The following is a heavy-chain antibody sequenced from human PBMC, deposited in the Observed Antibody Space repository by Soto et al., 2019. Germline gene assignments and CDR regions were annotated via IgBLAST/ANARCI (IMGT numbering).Heavy chain of an antibody. D-gene: IGHD4-17*01. V-gene: IGHV3-21*01. CDR1: GFTFSSYS. CDR2: ISSSSSYI. J-gene: IGHJ4*02. CDR3: ARDPYPADYGDYS. Sequence: GGSLRLSCAASGFTFSSYSMNWVRQASGKGLEWVSSISSSSSYIYYADSVKGRFTNSRDNAKNSLYLQMNSLRAEDTAVYYCARDPYPADYGDYSWGQGTLVTVSS.